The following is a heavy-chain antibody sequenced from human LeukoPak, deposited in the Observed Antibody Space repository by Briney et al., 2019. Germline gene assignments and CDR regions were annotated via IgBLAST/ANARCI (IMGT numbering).Heavy chain of an antibody. CDR1: GGSISSYY. V-gene: IGHV4-59*01. Sequence: SETLSLTCTVSGGSISSYYWSWIRQPPGKGLEWIGYIYYSGSTNYNPSLKSRDTISVDTSKNRFSLKLSSVTAADTAVYYCARVKEDGDYYYYGMDVWGQGTTVTVSS. J-gene: IGHJ6*02. CDR2: IYYSGST. D-gene: IGHD4-17*01. CDR3: ARVKEDGDYYYYGMDV.